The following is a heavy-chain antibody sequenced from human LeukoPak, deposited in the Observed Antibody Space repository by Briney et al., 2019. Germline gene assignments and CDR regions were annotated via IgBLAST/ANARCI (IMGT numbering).Heavy chain of an antibody. CDR2: ISSDGRNK. J-gene: IGHJ4*02. V-gene: IGHV3-30*04. Sequence: GRSLRLSCAASGFTFITYAMHWVRQAPGKGLEWVAVISSDGRNKIYADSVKGRFTISRDNAKNSLYLQMNILRAEDTAVYYCARDLYASGSYDYWGQGTLVTVAS. CDR1: GFTFITYA. CDR3: ARDLYASGSYDY. D-gene: IGHD3-10*01.